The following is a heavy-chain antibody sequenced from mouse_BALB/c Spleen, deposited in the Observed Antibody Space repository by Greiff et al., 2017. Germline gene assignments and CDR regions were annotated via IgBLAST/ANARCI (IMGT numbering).Heavy chain of an antibody. Sequence: QVQLKESGPGILQPSQTLSLTCSFSGFSLSTSGMGVSWIRQPSGKGLEWLAHIYWDDDKRYNPSLKSRLTISKDTSRNQVFLKITSVDTADTATYYCARRTTAYFDYWGQGTTLTVSS. V-gene: IGHV8-12*01. CDR3: ARRTTAYFDY. CDR2: IYWDDDK. CDR1: GFSLSTSGMG. J-gene: IGHJ2*01. D-gene: IGHD1-2*01.